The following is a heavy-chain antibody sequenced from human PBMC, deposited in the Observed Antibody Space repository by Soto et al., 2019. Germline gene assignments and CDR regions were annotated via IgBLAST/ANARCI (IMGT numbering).Heavy chain of an antibody. CDR2: ISAYNGNT. Sequence: ASVKVSCKASGYTFTSYGISWVRQAPGQGLEWMGWISAYNGNTNYAQKLQGRVTMTTDTSTSTAYMELRSLRSDDTAVYYCARAGGLHGWELKYYFDYWGQGTLVTVSS. D-gene: IGHD1-26*01. J-gene: IGHJ4*02. CDR3: ARAGGLHGWELKYYFDY. CDR1: GYTFTSYG. V-gene: IGHV1-18*01.